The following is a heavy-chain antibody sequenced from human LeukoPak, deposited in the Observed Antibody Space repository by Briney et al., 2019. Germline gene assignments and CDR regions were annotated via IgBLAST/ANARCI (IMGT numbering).Heavy chain of an antibody. J-gene: IGHJ4*02. CDR2: INHSASA. CDR3: ARGVVAAAGRTFDF. V-gene: IGHV4-34*01. D-gene: IGHD6-13*01. CDR1: GGSFSGYY. Sequence: SETLSLTCAVYGGSFSGYYWNWIRQVPGKGLEWIGEINHSASARYSPSLKSRVTMSVDTSKNQFSLKLSSVTAADTAVYYCARGVVAAAGRTFDFWGQGTLVTVSS.